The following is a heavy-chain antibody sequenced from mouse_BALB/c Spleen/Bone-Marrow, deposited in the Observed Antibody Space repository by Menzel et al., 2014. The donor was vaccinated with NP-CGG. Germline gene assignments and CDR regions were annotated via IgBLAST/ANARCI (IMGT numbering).Heavy chain of an antibody. D-gene: IGHD1-1*01. Sequence: EVQLVESGGGLVQPGGSLKLSCVASGFTFSSYGMSWVRQTPDKRLELVATINNNGGSTYYPDSVKGQFTISRDNAKNPLYLQMSSLKSEDTAMYYCARVYGWYFDVWGAGTTVTVSS. CDR3: ARVYGWYFDV. J-gene: IGHJ1*01. V-gene: IGHV5-6-3*01. CDR1: GFTFSSYG. CDR2: INNNGGST.